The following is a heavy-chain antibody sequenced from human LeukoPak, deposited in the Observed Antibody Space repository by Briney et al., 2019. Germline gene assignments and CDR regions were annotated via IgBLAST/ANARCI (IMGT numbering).Heavy chain of an antibody. D-gene: IGHD3-22*01. V-gene: IGHV5-51*01. CDR1: GYSFTSYW. Sequence: GESLKISCKGSGYSFTSYWIGWVRQMPGKGLEWMGIIYPGDSDTRYSPPFQGQVTISADKSISTAYLQWSSLKASDTAMYYCARPGTSSGYLIDYWGQGTLVTVSS. CDR2: IYPGDSDT. J-gene: IGHJ4*02. CDR3: ARPGTSSGYLIDY.